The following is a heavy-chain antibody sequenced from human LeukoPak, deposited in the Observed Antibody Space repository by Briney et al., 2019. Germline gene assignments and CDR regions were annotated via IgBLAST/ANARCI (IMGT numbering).Heavy chain of an antibody. Sequence: SETLSLTCTVSGGSISSYYWSWVRQPPGKGLEWIGYIYYSGSTNYNPSLKSRVTISVDTSKNQFSLKLSSVTAADTAVYYCARLAMGVAPDYWGQGTLVTVSS. CDR3: ARLAMGVAPDY. CDR1: GGSISSYY. D-gene: IGHD1-26*01. CDR2: IYYSGST. V-gene: IGHV4-59*01. J-gene: IGHJ4*02.